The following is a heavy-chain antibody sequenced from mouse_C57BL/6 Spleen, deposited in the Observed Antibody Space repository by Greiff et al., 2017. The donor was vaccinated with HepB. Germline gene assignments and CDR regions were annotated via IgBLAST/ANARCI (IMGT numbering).Heavy chain of an antibody. V-gene: IGHV1-26*01. J-gene: IGHJ4*01. Sequence: EVQLQQSGPELVKPGASVKISCKASGYTFTDYYMNWVKQSHGKSLEWIGDINPNNGGTSYNQKFKGKATLTVDKSSSTAYMELSSLTSEDSAVYYCARFLFITGYYYAMDYWGQGTSVTVSS. CDR3: ARFLFITGYYYAMDY. D-gene: IGHD1-1*01. CDR1: GYTFTDYY. CDR2: INPNNGGT.